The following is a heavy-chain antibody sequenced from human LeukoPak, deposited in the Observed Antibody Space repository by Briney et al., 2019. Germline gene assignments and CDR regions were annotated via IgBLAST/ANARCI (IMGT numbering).Heavy chain of an antibody. Sequence: GGSLRLSCAASGFTFSSYSMNWVRQAPGKGLEWVSHITASGTAMFYADSVKGRFTISRDNAKNSLYLQVNSLRDEDTAVYYCASSGSYRFDYWGQGTLVTVFS. V-gene: IGHV3-48*02. D-gene: IGHD1-26*01. CDR2: ITASGTAM. CDR1: GFTFSSYS. CDR3: ASSGSYRFDY. J-gene: IGHJ4*02.